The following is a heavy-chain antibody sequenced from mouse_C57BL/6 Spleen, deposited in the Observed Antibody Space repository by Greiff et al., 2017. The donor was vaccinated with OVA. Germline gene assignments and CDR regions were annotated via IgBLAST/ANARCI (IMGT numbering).Heavy chain of an antibody. CDR1: GYAFSSSW. D-gene: IGHD2-4*01. J-gene: IGHJ1*03. V-gene: IGHV1-82*01. CDR3: ARGGYYEYDRYFDV. CDR2: IYPGDGDT. Sequence: QVQLKESGPELVKPGASVKISCKASGYAFSSSWMNWVKQRPGKGLEWIGRIYPGDGDTNYNGKFKGKATLTADKSSSTAYMQLSSLTSEDSAVYFCARGGYYEYDRYFDVWGTGTTVTVSS.